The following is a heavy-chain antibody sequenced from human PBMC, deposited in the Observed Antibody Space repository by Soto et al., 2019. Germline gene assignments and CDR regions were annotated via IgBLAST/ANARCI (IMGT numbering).Heavy chain of an antibody. D-gene: IGHD2-2*01. J-gene: IGHJ6*02. CDR2: ISYDASNK. Sequence: QVQLVESGGGVVQPGRSLRLSCAASGFTFSSYGMHWVRQAPGKGLEWVAVISYDASNKYYADSGQGRFTTSRDNSKNTLYLRMNGLGAEDTAVYYCAKDHQLRPDIPVYYYYGMDVWGQGTTVTVSS. V-gene: IGHV3-30*18. CDR1: GFTFSSYG. CDR3: AKDHQLRPDIPVYYYYGMDV.